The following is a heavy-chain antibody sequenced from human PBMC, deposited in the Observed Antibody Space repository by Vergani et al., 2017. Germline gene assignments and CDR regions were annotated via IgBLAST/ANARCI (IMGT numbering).Heavy chain of an antibody. CDR1: GFSLSTSGVG. Sequence: QITLKESGPTLVKPTQTLTLTCTFSGFSLSTSGVGVGWIRQPPGKALEWLALIYWDDDKRYSPSLKSRLTITKDTSKNQVVLTMTNMDPVDTATYYCAHRLVWFGELDSDAFDIWGQGTMVTVSS. CDR3: AHRLVWFGELDSDAFDI. D-gene: IGHD3-10*01. CDR2: IYWDDDK. V-gene: IGHV2-5*02. J-gene: IGHJ3*02.